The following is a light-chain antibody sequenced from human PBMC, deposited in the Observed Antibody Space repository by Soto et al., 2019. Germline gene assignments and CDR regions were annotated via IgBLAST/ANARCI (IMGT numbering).Light chain of an antibody. J-gene: IGLJ1*01. CDR2: DVS. CDR1: SSDVGGYNY. V-gene: IGLV2-14*01. CDR3: SSYTSSSTYV. Sequence: HSVLTQPASVSGSPGQSITISCTGTSSDVGGYNYVSWYQQHPGKAPKLMIYDVSNRPSGVSNRFSGSKSGNTASLTISGLQAEDEADYYCSSYTSSSTYVSGTGTKLTVL.